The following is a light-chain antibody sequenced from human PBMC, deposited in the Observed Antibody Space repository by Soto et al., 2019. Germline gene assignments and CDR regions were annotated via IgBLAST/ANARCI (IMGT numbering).Light chain of an antibody. J-gene: IGKJ5*01. Sequence: EIVLTQSPGPLSFSPGERATLSCRASQSVSSYLAWFQQKPGQAPRLLIYDASNRATGIPARFSGSGSETDFTLTIRSPEPEDSAVYFCQQRARWVTFGQGTRLEI. CDR2: DAS. CDR1: QSVSSY. CDR3: QQRARWVT. V-gene: IGKV3-11*01.